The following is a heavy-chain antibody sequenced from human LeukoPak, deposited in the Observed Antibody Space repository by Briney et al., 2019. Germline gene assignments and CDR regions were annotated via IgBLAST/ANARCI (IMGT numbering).Heavy chain of an antibody. CDR1: EFTFSSYS. CDR3: ARDRADYGDWYFDL. CDR2: ISRSSSYI. J-gene: IGHJ2*01. D-gene: IGHD4-17*01. V-gene: IGHV3-21*01. Sequence: PGGSLRLSCAASEFTFSSYSMNWVRQAPGKGLEWVSSISRSSSYIYYADSVKGRFTISRDNARNSLYLQMNSLRAKDTAVYYCARDRADYGDWYFDLWGRGTLVTVSS.